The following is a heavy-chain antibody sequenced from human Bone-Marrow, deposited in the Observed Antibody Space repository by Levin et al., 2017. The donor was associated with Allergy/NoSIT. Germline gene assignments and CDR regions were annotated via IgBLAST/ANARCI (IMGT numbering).Heavy chain of an antibody. CDR1: GFTFTSYA. J-gene: IGHJ4*02. CDR2: ISDNGGTT. V-gene: IGHV3-23*01. Sequence: GESLKISCAASGFTFTSYAMSWVRQAPGKGLEWVSFISDNGGTTEYADSVTGRFTVSRDNSRRTLYLEMNSLRGEDTALYYCVREGYYYDGIGPVWGQGTLVTVSS. D-gene: IGHD3-22*01. CDR3: VREGYYYDGIGPV.